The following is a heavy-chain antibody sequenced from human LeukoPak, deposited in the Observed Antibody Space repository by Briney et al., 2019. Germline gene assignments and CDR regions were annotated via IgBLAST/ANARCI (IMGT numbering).Heavy chain of an antibody. CDR1: GGSISSSSYC. D-gene: IGHD3-22*01. CDR3: ARVGYYYDSSGYFDY. J-gene: IGHJ4*02. Sequence: SETLSLTCTVSGGSISSSSYCWGWIRQPPGKGLEWIGSIYYSGSTNYNPSLKSRVTISVDTSKNQFSLKLSSVTAADTAVYYCARVGYYYDSSGYFDYWGQGTLVTVSS. V-gene: IGHV4-39*07. CDR2: IYYSGST.